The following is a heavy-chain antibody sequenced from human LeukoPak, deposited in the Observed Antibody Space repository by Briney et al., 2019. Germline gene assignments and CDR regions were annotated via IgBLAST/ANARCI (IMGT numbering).Heavy chain of an antibody. CDR1: GGSISSGSYY. Sequence: SQTLSLTCTVSGGSISSGSYYWSWIRQPAGKGLEWIGRIYTSGSTNYNPSLKSRVTISVDTSKNQFSLKLSSVTAADTAVYYCARGRSRVVVALLGELSFNWFDPWGQGTLVTVSS. J-gene: IGHJ5*02. CDR2: IYTSGST. V-gene: IGHV4-61*02. CDR3: ARGRSRVVVALLGELSFNWFDP. D-gene: IGHD3-16*02.